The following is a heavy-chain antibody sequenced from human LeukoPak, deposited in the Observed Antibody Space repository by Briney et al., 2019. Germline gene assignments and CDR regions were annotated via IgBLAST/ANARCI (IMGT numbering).Heavy chain of an antibody. CDR3: AGPYSRLANYYYGMDV. D-gene: IGHD6-13*01. CDR1: GFTVSSNY. CDR2: IYSGGST. J-gene: IGHJ6*02. V-gene: IGHV3-66*01. Sequence: PGGSLRLSCAASGFTVSSNYMSWVRQAPGKGLEWVSVIYSGGSTYYADSVKGRFTISRDNSKNTLYPQMNSLRAEDTAVYYCAGPYSRLANYYYGMDVWGQGTTVTVSS.